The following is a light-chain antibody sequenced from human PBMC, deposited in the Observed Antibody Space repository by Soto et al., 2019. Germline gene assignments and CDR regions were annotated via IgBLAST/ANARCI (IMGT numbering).Light chain of an antibody. CDR1: QDIKHY. V-gene: IGKV1-33*01. CDR3: QHDDNWPIT. CDR2: DTS. J-gene: IGKJ5*01. Sequence: DRVIITCQARQDIKHYLNWYQQKPGKAPKLLIYDTSVLETGVPSRFSGSGSGTDFTFTISSLQPEDIATYYCQHDDNWPITLGQGTRLEIK.